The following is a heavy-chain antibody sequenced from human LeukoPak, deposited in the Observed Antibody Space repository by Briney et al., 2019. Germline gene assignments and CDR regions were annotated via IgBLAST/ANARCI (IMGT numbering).Heavy chain of an antibody. V-gene: IGHV1-69*05. CDR3: ARQDIVVVPAARPGDYYYYMDV. J-gene: IGHJ6*03. Sequence: GSSVKVSCKASGGTFSSYAISWVRQAPGQGLEWMGGIIPIFGTANYAQKFQGRVTITTDESTSTAYMELSSLRSEDTAVYYCARQDIVVVPAARPGDYYYYMDVWGKGTTVTVSS. CDR1: GGTFSSYA. D-gene: IGHD2-2*01. CDR2: IIPIFGTA.